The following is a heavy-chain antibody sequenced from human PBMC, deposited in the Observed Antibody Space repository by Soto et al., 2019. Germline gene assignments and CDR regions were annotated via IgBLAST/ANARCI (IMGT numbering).Heavy chain of an antibody. V-gene: IGHV1-18*01. CDR3: ARVITGTTFYYYYGMDV. CDR1: GYTFTSYG. J-gene: IGHJ6*02. CDR2: ISAYNGNI. D-gene: IGHD1-7*01. Sequence: QVQLVQSGAEVKKPGASVKVSCKASGYTFTSYGISWVRQAPGQGLEWMGWISAYNGNINDAQKLQGRVTMTTDTSTSTAYMELRSMRSDDTAVYYCARVITGTTFYYYYGMDVWGQGTTVTVSS.